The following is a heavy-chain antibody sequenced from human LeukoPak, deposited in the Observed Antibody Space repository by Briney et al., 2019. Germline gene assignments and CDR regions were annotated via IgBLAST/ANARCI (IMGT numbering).Heavy chain of an antibody. J-gene: IGHJ4*02. CDR1: GFTFDDYA. Sequence: GGSLRLSCAASGFTFDDYAMHWVRQAPGKGLEWVSGISWNSDNIAYADFVKGRFTISRDNAKNSLFLQMNSLRTEDMAFYYCAEDLRGGAYGGFDYWGQGTLVTVSS. CDR2: ISWNSDNI. D-gene: IGHD4-17*01. V-gene: IGHV3-9*03. CDR3: AEDLRGGAYGGFDY.